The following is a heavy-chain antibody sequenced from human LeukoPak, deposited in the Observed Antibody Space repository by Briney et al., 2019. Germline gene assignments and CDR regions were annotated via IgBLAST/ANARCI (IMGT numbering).Heavy chain of an antibody. V-gene: IGHV4-61*01. D-gene: IGHD2-2*01. J-gene: IGHJ6*02. Sequence: PETLSLTCPVSGGSVSSGSYYWSWIRQPPGKGLEWIGYMYYSGTTNYNPSLKSRVTISVDTSKNQFSLKLSSVTAADTAVYYCARAPRYCSSTNCYYYYGMDVWGQGTTVTVSS. CDR2: MYYSGTT. CDR1: GGSVSSGSYY. CDR3: ARAPRYCSSTNCYYYYGMDV.